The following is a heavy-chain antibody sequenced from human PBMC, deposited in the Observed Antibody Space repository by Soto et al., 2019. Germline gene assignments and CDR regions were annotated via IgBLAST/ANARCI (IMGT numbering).Heavy chain of an antibody. CDR1: GFTFSTYG. Sequence: QVQLVESGGGAVQPGRSLRLSCAGSGFTFSTYGIHWVRQAPGKGLEWVAVISFDGSYKYYADSVKGRFTVSRDNSKNTLYLQMSSLRAEDTAVYYCAKDWAPSSAAYYFDYWGQGTLVTVSS. D-gene: IGHD6-19*01. J-gene: IGHJ4*02. CDR2: ISFDGSYK. CDR3: AKDWAPSSAAYYFDY. V-gene: IGHV3-30*18.